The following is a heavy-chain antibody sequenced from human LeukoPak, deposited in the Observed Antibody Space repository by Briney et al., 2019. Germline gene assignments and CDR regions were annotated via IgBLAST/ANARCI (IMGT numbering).Heavy chain of an antibody. V-gene: IGHV3-74*01. Sequence: GGSLRLSCAAAGFAFSNYWMHWVRQAPGKGLMWVSRVHSDGSYTNYADSVKGRFTISRDNAKSTLYLQMNSLRADDTAVYYCAREGLGYSYDYWGQGTLVTVSS. CDR1: GFAFSNYW. J-gene: IGHJ4*02. CDR2: VHSDGSYT. CDR3: AREGLGYSYDY. D-gene: IGHD5-18*01.